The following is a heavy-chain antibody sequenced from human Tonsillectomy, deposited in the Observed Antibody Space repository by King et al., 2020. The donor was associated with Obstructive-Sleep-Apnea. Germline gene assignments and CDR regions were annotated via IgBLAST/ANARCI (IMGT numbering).Heavy chain of an antibody. CDR2: LDSSDSYT. V-gene: IGHV5-10-1*01. J-gene: IGHJ4*02. D-gene: IGHD6-19*01. CDR3: AGIAVAGTD. Sequence: VQLVESGAEVKKPGESLRISCKGSGYSFTSYWISWVRQMPGKGLELMGRLDSSDSYTNYSPSFQGPVTISADKSISTAYLQWSSLKASDTAMYYCAGIAVAGTDWGQGTLVTVSS. CDR1: GYSFTSYW.